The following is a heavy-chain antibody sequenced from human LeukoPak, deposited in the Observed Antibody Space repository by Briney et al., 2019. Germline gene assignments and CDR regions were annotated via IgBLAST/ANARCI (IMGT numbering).Heavy chain of an antibody. CDR1: GGSISSYY. J-gene: IGHJ6*02. CDR2: IYYSGST. D-gene: IGHD5-18*01. CDR3: ARQLRYSYGGYYYGMDV. Sequence: SENLSLTCTVSGGSISSYYWSWIRQPPGKGLEWIGYIYYSGSTNYNPSLKSRVTISVDTSKNQFSLKLSSVTAADPAVYYCARQLRYSYGGYYYGMDVWGQGTTVTVSS. V-gene: IGHV4-59*08.